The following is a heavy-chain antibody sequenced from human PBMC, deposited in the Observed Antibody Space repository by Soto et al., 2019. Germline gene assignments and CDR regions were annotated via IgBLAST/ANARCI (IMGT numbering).Heavy chain of an antibody. D-gene: IGHD2-2*03. Sequence: QVQLVKSGAEVKRPGASVKVSCKASGYTFTSYDFNWVRQAPGHGLEWMGWVNPNSGNTDYAQKFQGRVTMTRNTSIRTAYMELSSLRSADTAVYYCARASYLDPAFDIWGQGTMVTVSS. J-gene: IGHJ3*02. CDR3: ARASYLDPAFDI. V-gene: IGHV1-8*01. CDR2: VNPNSGNT. CDR1: GYTFTSYD.